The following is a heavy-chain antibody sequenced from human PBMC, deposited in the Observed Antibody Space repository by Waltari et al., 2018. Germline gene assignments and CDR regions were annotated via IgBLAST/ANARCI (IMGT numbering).Heavy chain of an antibody. Sequence: EVQLVETGGGLIQPGGSLRLSCAASGFTVSSHYMSWVRQAPGKGLEWVSVIYSGGSTYYADSVKGRFTISRDNSKNTLYLQMNSLRAEDTAVYYCARDSNYDAFDIWAKGQWSPSLQ. D-gene: IGHD1-7*01. CDR3: ARDSNYDAFDI. CDR2: IYSGGST. J-gene: IGHJ3*02. CDR1: GFTVSSHY. V-gene: IGHV3-53*02.